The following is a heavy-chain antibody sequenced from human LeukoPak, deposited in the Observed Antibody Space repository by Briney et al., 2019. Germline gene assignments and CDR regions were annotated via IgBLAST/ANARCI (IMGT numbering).Heavy chain of an antibody. D-gene: IGHD2-15*01. CDR1: GGTFSNYT. J-gene: IGHJ6*03. Sequence: SVKVSCKTSGGTFSNYTISWVRQAPGQGLEWMGGIIPIFGTANYALKFQGKVTITADKSTSTAYMELSSLISEDTAVYYCARVGVGGYCSGGSCYSYYYYYYMDVWGKGTTVTVSS. CDR2: IIPIFGTA. V-gene: IGHV1-69*06. CDR3: ARVGVGGYCSGGSCYSYYYYYYMDV.